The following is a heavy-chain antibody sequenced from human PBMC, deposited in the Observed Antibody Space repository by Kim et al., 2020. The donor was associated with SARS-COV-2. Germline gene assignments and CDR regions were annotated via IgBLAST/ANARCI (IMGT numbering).Heavy chain of an antibody. CDR1: GFTFSSYG. V-gene: IGHV3-30*18. Sequence: GGSLRLSCVASGFTFSSYGMHWVRQAPGKGLEWVSVLSDDGSKEYYADPVKGRFTISRDNSKNTLYLQLDRLRPDDTAVYFCAKRAGVLSLGLDYYAMDVWGRGTTCTVSS. J-gene: IGHJ6*02. CDR2: LSDDGSKE. D-gene: IGHD2-2*01. CDR3: AKRAGVLSLGLDYYAMDV.